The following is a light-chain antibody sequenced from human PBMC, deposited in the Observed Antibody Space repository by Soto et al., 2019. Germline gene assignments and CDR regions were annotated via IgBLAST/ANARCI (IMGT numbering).Light chain of an antibody. J-gene: IGLJ1*01. Sequence: QSVLTQPPSVSGSPGQSVTISCTGTSTDFVSYNRVSWYQQPPGTAPKLMIYEVSKRPSGVPDRFSGSKSGNTASLTISGLQAADEADYYCAAWDDSLNGYVFGTGTKVTVL. V-gene: IGLV2-18*01. CDR3: AAWDDSLNGYV. CDR1: STDFVSYNR. CDR2: EVS.